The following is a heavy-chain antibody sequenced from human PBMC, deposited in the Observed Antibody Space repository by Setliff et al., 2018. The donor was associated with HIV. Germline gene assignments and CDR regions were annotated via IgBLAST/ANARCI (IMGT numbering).Heavy chain of an antibody. CDR3: TNKPESFNSFEV. CDR1: GFTFSSYA. Sequence: GSLRLSCAASGFTFSSYAMSWVRQAPGKGLEWVSAISGSGDSTNYADSVKGRFTISRDNAKNSLFLEMTNLRAEDTAFYYCTNKPESFNSFEVWGQGTVVTVSS. V-gene: IGHV3-23*01. J-gene: IGHJ3*01. CDR2: ISGSGDST.